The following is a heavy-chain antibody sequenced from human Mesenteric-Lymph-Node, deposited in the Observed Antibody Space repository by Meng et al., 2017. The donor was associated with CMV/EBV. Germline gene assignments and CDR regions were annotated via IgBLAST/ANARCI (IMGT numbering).Heavy chain of an antibody. Sequence: GESLKISCASSGFTFSSFWMSWVRQAPGKGLEWVANIKQDGSEKYYVDSAKGRFTISRDNAKNSLYLQMNSLRAEDTALYYCARWYRAGVVEGPGNPLWGQGTLVTVSS. D-gene: IGHD3-3*01. CDR3: ARWYRAGVVEGPGNPL. J-gene: IGHJ4*02. CDR1: GFTFSSFW. CDR2: IKQDGSEK. V-gene: IGHV3-7*03.